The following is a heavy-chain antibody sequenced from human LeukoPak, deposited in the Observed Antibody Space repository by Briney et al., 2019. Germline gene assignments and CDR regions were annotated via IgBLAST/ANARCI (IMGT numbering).Heavy chain of an antibody. V-gene: IGHV4-4*09. CDR3: ARRTPYFYYMDV. J-gene: IGHJ6*03. CDR1: GGSISSYY. Sequence: SETLSLTCTVSGGSISSYYWSWIRQSPVKGLERIGYIFPSGSAFYNPSLESRVTISLDTSVSHFSMRLSSVTPADTAVYYCARRTPYFYYMDVWGKGTTVTVSS. CDR2: IFPSGSA. D-gene: IGHD2-21*01.